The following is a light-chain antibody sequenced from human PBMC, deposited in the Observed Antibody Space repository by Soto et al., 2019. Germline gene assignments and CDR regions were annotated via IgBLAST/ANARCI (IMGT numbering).Light chain of an antibody. Sequence: QSALTQPASVSGSPGQSITISCTGTSSDVGRYNIVSWYQQHPGKAPKLMIYEGSKRPSGVSNRFSGSKSGNTASLTISGLQAEDEADYYCCSYAGSSTYVFGTGIKLTVL. CDR3: CSYAGSSTYV. CDR1: SSDVGRYNI. V-gene: IGLV2-23*01. CDR2: EGS. J-gene: IGLJ1*01.